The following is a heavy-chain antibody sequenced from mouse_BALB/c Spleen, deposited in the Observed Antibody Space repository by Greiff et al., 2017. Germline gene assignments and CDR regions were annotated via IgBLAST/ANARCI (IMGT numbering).Heavy chain of an antibody. Sequence: EVKLVESGGGLVQPGGSRKLSCAASGFTFSSFGMHWVRQAPEKGLEWVAYISSGSSTIYYADTVKGRFTISRDNPKNTLFLQMTSLRSEDTAMYYCARGARTYFDYWGQGTTRTVSS. J-gene: IGHJ2*01. CDR3: ARGARTYFDY. CDR1: GFTFSSFG. V-gene: IGHV5-17*02. CDR2: ISSGSSTI.